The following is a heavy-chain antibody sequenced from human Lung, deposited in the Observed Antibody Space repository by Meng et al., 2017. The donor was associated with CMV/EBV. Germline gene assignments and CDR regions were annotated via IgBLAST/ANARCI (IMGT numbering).Heavy chain of an antibody. Sequence: ASVKVSXKAFAYTFTGYYLHWVRQAPGQGLEWMGWINANSGGTNYAQEFQGRVTMTRDTAIGTAYMSLSRLRSDDTAVYYCARGSYYYDSSGPFDPWGQGXLVTVSS. V-gene: IGHV1-2*02. CDR1: AYTFTGYY. CDR2: INANSGGT. J-gene: IGHJ5*02. D-gene: IGHD3-22*01. CDR3: ARGSYYYDSSGPFDP.